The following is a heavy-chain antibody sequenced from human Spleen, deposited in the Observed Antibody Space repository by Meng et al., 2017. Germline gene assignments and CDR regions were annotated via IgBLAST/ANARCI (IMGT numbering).Heavy chain of an antibody. Sequence: GESLKISCAASGFTFSSYAMSWVRQAPGKGLEWVSAISGSGGSTYYADSVKGRFTISRDNSKNTLYLQMNSLRAEDTAVYYCAKDPQQLVRPRFDYWGQGTLVTVSS. J-gene: IGHJ4*02. V-gene: IGHV3-23*01. CDR1: GFTFSSYA. CDR2: ISGSGGST. CDR3: AKDPQQLVRPRFDY. D-gene: IGHD6-13*01.